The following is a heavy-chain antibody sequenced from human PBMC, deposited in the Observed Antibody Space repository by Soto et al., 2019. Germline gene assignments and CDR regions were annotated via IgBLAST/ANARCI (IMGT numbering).Heavy chain of an antibody. Sequence: GGSLRLSCAASGFTFSSYEMNWVRQAPGKGLEWVSYISSSGSTIYYADSVKGRFTISRDNAKNSLYLQMNSLRAEDTAVYYCARDCLKWVLIQGDWYFDLWGRGTLVTVSS. D-gene: IGHD1-26*01. CDR1: GFTFSSYE. V-gene: IGHV3-48*03. CDR3: ARDCLKWVLIQGDWYFDL. J-gene: IGHJ2*01. CDR2: ISSSGSTI.